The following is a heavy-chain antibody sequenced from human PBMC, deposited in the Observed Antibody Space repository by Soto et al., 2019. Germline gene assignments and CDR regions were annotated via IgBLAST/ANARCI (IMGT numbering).Heavy chain of an antibody. Sequence: GGSLRLSCAASGFTFSSYAMHWVRQAPGKGLEWVAVISYDGSNKYYADSVKGRFTISRDNSKNTLYLQMNSLRAEDTAVYYCARDTVVRGNNWFDPWGQGTLVTVSS. V-gene: IGHV3-30-3*01. CDR2: ISYDGSNK. J-gene: IGHJ5*02. CDR1: GFTFSSYA. D-gene: IGHD3-10*01. CDR3: ARDTVVRGNNWFDP.